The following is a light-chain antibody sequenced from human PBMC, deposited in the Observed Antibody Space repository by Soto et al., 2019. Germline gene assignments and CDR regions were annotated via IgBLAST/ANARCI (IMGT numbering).Light chain of an antibody. CDR3: QQSYSTPLT. J-gene: IGKJ4*01. Sequence: IQMTQSPSTLSASVGDRVTITCRASQSISDWLAWYQQKPGKAPKLLIFDASSLEGGVPSRFSGSGFGTEFTLTITSLQPDDFATYYCQQSYSTPLTFGGGTKVDIK. CDR2: DAS. V-gene: IGKV1-5*01. CDR1: QSISDW.